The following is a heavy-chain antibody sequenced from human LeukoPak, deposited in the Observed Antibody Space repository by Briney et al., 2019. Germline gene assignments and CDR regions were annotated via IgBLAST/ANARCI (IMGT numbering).Heavy chain of an antibody. D-gene: IGHD3-22*01. CDR1: GYTFTSYG. CDR2: ISAYNGNT. Sequence: GASVKASCKASGYTFTSYGISWVRQAPGQGLEWMGWISAYNGNTNYAQKLQGRVTMTTDTSTSTAYMELRSLRSDDTAVYYCARLDTGYYDSSGYFDYWGQGTLVTVSS. V-gene: IGHV1-18*01. CDR3: ARLDTGYYDSSGYFDY. J-gene: IGHJ4*02.